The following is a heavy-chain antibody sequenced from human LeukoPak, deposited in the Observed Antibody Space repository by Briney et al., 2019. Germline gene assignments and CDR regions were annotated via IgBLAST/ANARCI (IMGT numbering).Heavy chain of an antibody. D-gene: IGHD2-15*01. CDR1: GFTFSNYW. Sequence: GGSLRLSCAASGFTFSNYWMSGVRQTPGKGLEWVGNINEGGSEKYYVDSVKGRFTISRDNAKNSLCLQINSPTVEDTAVYYCSNGYCSGDSCYWGQGTLVTVSS. J-gene: IGHJ4*02. CDR2: INEGGSEK. V-gene: IGHV3-7*01. CDR3: SNGYCSGDSCY.